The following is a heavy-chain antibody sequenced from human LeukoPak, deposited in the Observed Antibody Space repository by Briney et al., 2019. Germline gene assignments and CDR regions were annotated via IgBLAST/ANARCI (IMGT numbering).Heavy chain of an antibody. Sequence: GGSLRLSCVASGFTFSSYWMTWVRQAPGKGLEWVANIKTDGSQIYYVDSVKGRFTISRDNAKNSLYLQMNSLRAEDTAVYYCARAFYDYFWGSYRYWGQGTLVTVSS. J-gene: IGHJ4*02. CDR1: GFTFSSYW. CDR3: ARAFYDYFWGSYRY. D-gene: IGHD3-16*02. V-gene: IGHV3-7*01. CDR2: IKTDGSQI.